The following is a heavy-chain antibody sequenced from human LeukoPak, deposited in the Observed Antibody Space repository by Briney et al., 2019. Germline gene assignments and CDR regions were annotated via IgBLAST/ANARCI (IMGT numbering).Heavy chain of an antibody. V-gene: IGHV3-23*01. J-gene: IGHJ4*02. CDR2: ITGGGEST. D-gene: IGHD2-2*01. CDR1: GFTFEASA. CDR3: AKNIRDQLLRGFNY. Sequence: GGSLRLSCAASGFTFEASAMSWVRQAPGKGLEWVAVITGGGESTYYADSVKGRFTISRDNSKKTLFLQVNGLRAEDTAVYFCAKNIRDQLLRGFNYWGQGIVVTVSS.